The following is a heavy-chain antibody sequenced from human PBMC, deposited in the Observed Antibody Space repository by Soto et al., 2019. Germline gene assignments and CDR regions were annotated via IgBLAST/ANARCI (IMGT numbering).Heavy chain of an antibody. D-gene: IGHD3-10*01. Sequence: QVQLVESGGGVVQPGRSLRLSCAASGFTFSSYGMHWVRQAPGKGLEWVAVIWYDGSNKYYADSVKGRFTISRDNSKNTLYLQMNSLRAEDTAVYYCARDLGTAPYYCYGMDVWGQGTTVTVSS. V-gene: IGHV3-33*01. CDR1: GFTFSSYG. CDR3: ARDLGTAPYYCYGMDV. CDR2: IWYDGSNK. J-gene: IGHJ6*02.